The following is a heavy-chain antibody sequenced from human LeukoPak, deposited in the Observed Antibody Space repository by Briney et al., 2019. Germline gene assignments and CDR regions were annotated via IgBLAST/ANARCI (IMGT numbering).Heavy chain of an antibody. CDR3: ARDSSMVRGVSDC. Sequence: PGGSLRLSCAASGFTFSNYGMNWVRQAPGKGLEWVSYISNSGSTIYYADSVKGRFTISRDNAKNSLYLQMNSLRAEDTAVYYCARDSSMVRGVSDCWGQGTLVTVSS. D-gene: IGHD3-10*01. CDR1: GFTFSNYG. CDR2: ISNSGSTI. J-gene: IGHJ4*02. V-gene: IGHV3-48*03.